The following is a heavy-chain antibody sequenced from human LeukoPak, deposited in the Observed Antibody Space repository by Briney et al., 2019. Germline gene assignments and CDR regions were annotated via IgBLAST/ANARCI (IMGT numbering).Heavy chain of an antibody. J-gene: IGHJ4*02. CDR2: VLYDGETK. CDR1: GFIFSNYA. D-gene: IGHD3-22*01. V-gene: IGHV3-30*04. Sequence: QPGGSLRLSCAASGFIFSNYALHWVRQAPGKGLEWVAVVLYDGETKYYADSVKGRFTISRDNAKNSLYLQMNSLRAEDTAVYYCARGRDSSGYYSVLDFDYWGQGTLVTVSS. CDR3: ARGRDSSGYYSVLDFDY.